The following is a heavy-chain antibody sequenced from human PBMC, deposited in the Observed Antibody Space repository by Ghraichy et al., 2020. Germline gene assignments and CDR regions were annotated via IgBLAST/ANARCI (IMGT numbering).Heavy chain of an antibody. CDR2: IYYSGST. V-gene: IGHV4-39*01. Sequence: SQTLSLTCTVSGGSISSSSYYWGWIRQPPGKGLEWIGSIYYSGSTYYNPSLKSRVTISVDTSKNQFSLKLSSVTAADTAVYYCARHEWTTVTMDPWGQGTLVTVSS. CDR3: ARHEWTTVTMDP. CDR1: GGSISSSSYY. D-gene: IGHD4-17*01. J-gene: IGHJ5*02.